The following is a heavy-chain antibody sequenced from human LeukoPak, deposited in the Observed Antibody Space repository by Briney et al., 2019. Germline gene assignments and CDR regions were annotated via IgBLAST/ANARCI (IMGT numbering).Heavy chain of an antibody. V-gene: IGHV1-69*04. CDR2: IIPILGIA. Sequence: SVKVSCKASGGTFSSYAISWVRQAPGQGLEWMGRIIPILGIANYAQKFQGRVTITADKSTSTAYMELSSLRSEDTAVYYCARADYDSSGSTRKQIDYWGQGTLVTVSS. D-gene: IGHD3-22*01. CDR1: GGTFSSYA. CDR3: ARADYDSSGSTRKQIDY. J-gene: IGHJ4*02.